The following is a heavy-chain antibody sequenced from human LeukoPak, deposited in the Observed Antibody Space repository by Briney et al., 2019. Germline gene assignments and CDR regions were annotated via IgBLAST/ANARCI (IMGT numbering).Heavy chain of an antibody. D-gene: IGHD6-13*01. Sequence: GGSLRLSCAASGFTFSSYGMHWVRQAPGKGLEWVAFIRYDGSNKYYADSVKGRFTISRDNSKNTLYLQMNSLRAEDTAVYYCARAAAAPPYGMDVWGQGTTVTVSS. V-gene: IGHV3-30*02. CDR1: GFTFSSYG. CDR2: IRYDGSNK. J-gene: IGHJ6*02. CDR3: ARAAAAPPYGMDV.